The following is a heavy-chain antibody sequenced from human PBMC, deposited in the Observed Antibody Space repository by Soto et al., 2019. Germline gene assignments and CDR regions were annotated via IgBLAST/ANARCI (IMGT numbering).Heavy chain of an antibody. Sequence: QVQLVESGGGVVQPGRSLRLSCAASGFTFSSYGMHWVRQAPGKGLEWVAVISNDGSNKYYADSVKGRFTISRDNSKNTLYLQMNSLRAEATAVYYCAKGTYSGPLDSWGQGTLVTVSS. D-gene: IGHD2-15*01. CDR3: AKGTYSGPLDS. CDR1: GFTFSSYG. CDR2: ISNDGSNK. V-gene: IGHV3-30*18. J-gene: IGHJ4*02.